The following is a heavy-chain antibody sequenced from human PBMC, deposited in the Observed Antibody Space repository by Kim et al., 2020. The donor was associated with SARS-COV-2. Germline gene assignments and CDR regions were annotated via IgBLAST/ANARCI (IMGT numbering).Heavy chain of an antibody. CDR3: ARGLRRIAAAGHTRSGFDY. D-gene: IGHD6-13*01. V-gene: IGHV4-34*01. J-gene: IGHJ4*02. Sequence: SRVTISVDTSKNQFSLKLSSVTAADTAVYYCARGLRRIAAAGHTRSGFDYWGQGTLVTVSS.